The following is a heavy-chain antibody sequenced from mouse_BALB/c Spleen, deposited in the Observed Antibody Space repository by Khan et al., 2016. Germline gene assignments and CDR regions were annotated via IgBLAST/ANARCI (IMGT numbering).Heavy chain of an antibody. V-gene: IGHV4-1*02. Sequence: EVKLLESGGGLVQPGGSLKLSCAASGFDFSRYWMSWVRQAPGKGLEWIGEINPDSSTITYTPSLKDKFIISRDNAKHTLYLQMSKVRSEDTALYYCARNDDYAMDFWGQGTSVTVSS. CDR2: INPDSSTI. CDR1: GFDFSRYW. D-gene: IGHD2-3*01. CDR3: ARNDDYAMDF. J-gene: IGHJ4*01.